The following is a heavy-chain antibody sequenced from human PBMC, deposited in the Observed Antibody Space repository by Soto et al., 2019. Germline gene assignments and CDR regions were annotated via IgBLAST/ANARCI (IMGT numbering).Heavy chain of an antibody. CDR1: GGTFSSYA. Sequence: ASVKVSCKASGGTFSSYAISWVRHAPGQGLEWMGGIIPIFGTANYAQKFQGRVTITADESTSTAYMELSSLRSEDTAVYYCAREWLSHYYDSSGADYWGQGTLVTVSS. CDR3: AREWLSHYYDSSGADY. CDR2: IIPIFGTA. V-gene: IGHV1-69*13. J-gene: IGHJ4*02. D-gene: IGHD3-22*01.